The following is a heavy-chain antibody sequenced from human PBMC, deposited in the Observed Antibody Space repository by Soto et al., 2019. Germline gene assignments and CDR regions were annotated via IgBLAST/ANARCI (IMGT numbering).Heavy chain of an antibody. Sequence: QVQLVQSGAEVQKPGASVKVSCKASGYTFTSYGISWVRQAPGQGLEWMGWISTYNGNTKYAQKRQGRVTMTTDTATSRAYMELRSLRSDDTAVFYCAREMVRGVGSDYWGQGTLVTGSS. D-gene: IGHD3-10*01. V-gene: IGHV1-18*01. CDR3: AREMVRGVGSDY. J-gene: IGHJ4*02. CDR2: ISTYNGNT. CDR1: GYTFTSYG.